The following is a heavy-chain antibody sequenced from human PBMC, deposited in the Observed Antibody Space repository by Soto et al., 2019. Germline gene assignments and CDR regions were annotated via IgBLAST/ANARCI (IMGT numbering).Heavy chain of an antibody. CDR3: ARGGKDIPARYYYYYGMDV. Sequence: GASVKVSCKASGYTFTGYYMHWVRQAPGQGLEWMGWINPNSGVTNYAQKFQGWVTMTRETSISTAYMALSRLRSDDTAVYYCARGGKDIPARYYYYYGMDVWGQGTTVTVSS. D-gene: IGHD2-15*01. V-gene: IGHV1-2*04. J-gene: IGHJ6*02. CDR1: GYTFTGYY. CDR2: INPNSGVT.